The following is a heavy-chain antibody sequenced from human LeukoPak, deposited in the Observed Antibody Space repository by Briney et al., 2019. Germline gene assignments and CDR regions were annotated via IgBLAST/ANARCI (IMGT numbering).Heavy chain of an antibody. V-gene: IGHV3-21*06. CDR3: ARASAYSVYEDGCERDY. Sequence: GGSQTLFCAASGFTFTSYSINWVRQAPGKGLEWVSSISSSSSYIYYADSVKGRFTISRDNAKNSLYLQMNSLRAEDTTVFYCARASAYSVYEDGCERDYWGETTVVTVSS. D-gene: IGHD5/OR15-5a*01. J-gene: IGHJ4*02. CDR2: ISSSSSYI. CDR1: GFTFTSYS.